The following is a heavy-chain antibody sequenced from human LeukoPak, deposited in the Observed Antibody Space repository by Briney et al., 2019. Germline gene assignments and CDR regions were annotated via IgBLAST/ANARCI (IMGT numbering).Heavy chain of an antibody. D-gene: IGHD2-2*02. CDR2: INYSGNI. CDR1: GGSLSGYY. Sequence: SETLSLTCAVYGGSLSGYYWSWIRQSPEKGLEWIEEINYSGNINYNPSLQSRLTISIDTSKSQFSLMLRSVTVADTADCARRSYHLLYGYYYYYMDVWGRGTPVTVSS. V-gene: IGHV4-34*01. J-gene: IGHJ6*03. CDR3: RSYHLLYGYYYYYMDV.